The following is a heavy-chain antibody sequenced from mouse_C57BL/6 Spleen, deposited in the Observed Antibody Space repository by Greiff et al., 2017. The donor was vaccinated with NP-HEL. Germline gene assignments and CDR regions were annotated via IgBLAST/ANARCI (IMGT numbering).Heavy chain of an antibody. Sequence: VKLMESGPELVKPGASVKISCKASGYAFSSSWMNWVKQRPGKGLEWIGRIYPGDGDTNYNGKFKGKATLTADKSSSTAYMQLSSLTSEDSAVYFCARGGGLNFDYWGQGTTLTVSS. V-gene: IGHV1-82*01. CDR1: GYAFSSSW. J-gene: IGHJ2*01. CDR3: ARGGGLNFDY. CDR2: IYPGDGDT.